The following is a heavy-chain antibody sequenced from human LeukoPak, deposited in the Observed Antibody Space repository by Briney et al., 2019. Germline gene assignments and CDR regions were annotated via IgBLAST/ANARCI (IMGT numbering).Heavy chain of an antibody. CDR2: IIPILGIA. D-gene: IGHD3-9*01. CDR1: AGTFSSYT. V-gene: IGHV1-69*02. J-gene: IGHJ6*02. Sequence: ASVKFSCKASAGTFSSYTISWVRQAPGQGLEWMGSIIPILGIANYSQKFQCRVTITADKSKSTAYMDLSSLRYEDTGVYYCASRYPLGPLYYYYGMDVWGQGTTVTVSS. CDR3: ASRYPLGPLYYYYGMDV.